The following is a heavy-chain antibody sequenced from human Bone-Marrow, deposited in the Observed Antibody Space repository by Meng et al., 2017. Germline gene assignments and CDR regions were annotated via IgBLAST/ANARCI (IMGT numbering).Heavy chain of an antibody. Sequence: QGRLQQWGAGLLKPSETLSLTCAVYGGSFSGYYWSWIRQPPGKGLEWIGEINHSGSTNYNPSLKSRDTISVDTSKNQFSLKLSSVTAADTAVYYCARVGVVVITPNWFDPWGQGTLVTVSS. CDR1: GGSFSGYY. D-gene: IGHD3-22*01. V-gene: IGHV4-34*01. J-gene: IGHJ5*02. CDR3: ARVGVVVITPNWFDP. CDR2: INHSGST.